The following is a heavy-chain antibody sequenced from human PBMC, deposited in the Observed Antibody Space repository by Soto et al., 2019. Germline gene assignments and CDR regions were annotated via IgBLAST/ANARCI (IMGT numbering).Heavy chain of an antibody. CDR3: ARVITGTPSDYGMDV. V-gene: IGHV1-8*01. J-gene: IGHJ6*02. CDR1: GYTFTSYD. Sequence: ASVKVSCKASGYTFTSYDINWVRQATGQWLEWMGWMNPNSGNTGYAQKFQGRVTMTRTTSISTDYMELSSLRSEDTAVYYCARVITGTPSDYGMDVWGQGPTVTVSS. CDR2: MNPNSGNT. D-gene: IGHD1-20*01.